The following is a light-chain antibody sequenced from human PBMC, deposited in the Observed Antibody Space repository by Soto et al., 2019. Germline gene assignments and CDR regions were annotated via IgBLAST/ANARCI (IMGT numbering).Light chain of an antibody. CDR1: QSVNVL. J-gene: IGKJ5*01. CDR3: QQYNHWPIT. CDR2: RAS. Sequence: EVVLTQSPATLSVSPGEGATLSCRASQSVNVLLAWYQQKPGQAPRLLIYRASTRATGVPARFSGSGSETEFTLTISTLQSEDLAVYYCQQYNHWPITFGQGTRLEIK. V-gene: IGKV3-15*01.